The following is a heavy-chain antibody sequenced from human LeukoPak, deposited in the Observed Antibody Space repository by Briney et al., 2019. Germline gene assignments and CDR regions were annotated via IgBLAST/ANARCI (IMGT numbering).Heavy chain of an antibody. D-gene: IGHD4-11*01. V-gene: IGHV4-59*01. CDR1: GGSISSYY. Sequence: PSETLSLNCTVSGGSISSYYWSWIRQPPGKGLEWIGYTYYSGSTNYNPSLKSRVTISVDTSKNQFSLKLSSVTAADTAVYYCASLPSNPPTGWFDPWGQGTLVTVSS. J-gene: IGHJ5*02. CDR3: ASLPSNPPTGWFDP. CDR2: TYYSGST.